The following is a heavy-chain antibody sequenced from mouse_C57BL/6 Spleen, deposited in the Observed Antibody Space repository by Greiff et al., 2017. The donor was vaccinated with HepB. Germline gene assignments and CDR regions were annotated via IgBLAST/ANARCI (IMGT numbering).Heavy chain of an antibody. CDR1: GYSITSGYD. CDR3: ARDSGWGMDY. CDR2: ISYSGST. D-gene: IGHD3-2*02. Sequence: EVQGVESGPGMVKPSQSLSLTCTVTGYSITSGYDWHWIRHFPGNKLEWMGYISYSGSTNYNPSLKSRISITHDTSKNHFFLKLHAVTTEDTATYYCARDSGWGMDYWGQGTSVTVSS. J-gene: IGHJ4*01. V-gene: IGHV3-1*01.